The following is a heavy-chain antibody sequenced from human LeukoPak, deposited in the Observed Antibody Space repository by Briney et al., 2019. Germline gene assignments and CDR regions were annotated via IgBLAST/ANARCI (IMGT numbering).Heavy chain of an antibody. Sequence: GGSLRLSCAASGFTFSSYEMNWVRQAPGKGLEWVSYISSSGSTIYYADSVKGRFTISRDNAKNSLYLQMNSLRAEDTAVYYCARVSGGIPTHDAFDIWGQGTMVTVSS. V-gene: IGHV3-48*03. J-gene: IGHJ3*02. CDR2: ISSSGSTI. CDR1: GFTFSSYE. D-gene: IGHD2-21*01. CDR3: ARVSGGIPTHDAFDI.